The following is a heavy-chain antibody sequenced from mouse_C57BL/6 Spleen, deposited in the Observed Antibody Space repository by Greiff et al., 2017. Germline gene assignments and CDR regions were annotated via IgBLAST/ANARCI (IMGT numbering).Heavy chain of an antibody. J-gene: IGHJ4*01. CDR1: GYSFTDYN. CDR2: INPNYGTT. D-gene: IGHD2-4*01. V-gene: IGHV1-39*01. CDR3: AIYDYDGAMDY. Sequence: EVQLQQSGPELVKPGASVKISCKASGYSFTDYNMNWVKQSNGKSLEWIGVINPNYGTTSYNQKFKGKATLTVFQSSTSAYMQLNSLTSEDSAVYCCAIYDYDGAMDYGGQGTSVTVSS.